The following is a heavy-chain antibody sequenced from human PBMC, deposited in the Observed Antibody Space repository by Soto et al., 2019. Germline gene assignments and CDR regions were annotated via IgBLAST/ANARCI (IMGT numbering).Heavy chain of an antibody. CDR2: IYTQRDH. V-gene: IGHV4-4*07. Sequence: SETLSLTCTVSGGSISGNYWSWIRQPAGKGLEWIGRIYTQRDHQYNPSLKSRVTMSVDTPKNQFSLNLTSVTAADTAVYYCARHIVVGRGGYYYYGMGVWGQGTTVTVSS. CDR3: ARHIVVGRGGYYYYGMGV. D-gene: IGHD2-21*01. J-gene: IGHJ6*02. CDR1: GGSISGNY.